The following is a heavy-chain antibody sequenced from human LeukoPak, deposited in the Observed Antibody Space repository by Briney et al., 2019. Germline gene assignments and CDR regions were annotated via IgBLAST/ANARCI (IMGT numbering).Heavy chain of an antibody. Sequence: ASVKVSCKASGYTFTSYYTHWVRQAPGQGLEWMGIINPSGGSTSYAQKFQGRVTMTRDTSTSTVYMELSSLRSEDTAVYYCARDGELAGSGSYFDYWGQGTLVTVSS. CDR1: GYTFTSYY. V-gene: IGHV1-46*01. J-gene: IGHJ4*02. D-gene: IGHD1-26*01. CDR3: ARDGELAGSGSYFDY. CDR2: INPSGGST.